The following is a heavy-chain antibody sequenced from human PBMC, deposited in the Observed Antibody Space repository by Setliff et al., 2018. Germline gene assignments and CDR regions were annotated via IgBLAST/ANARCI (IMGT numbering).Heavy chain of an antibody. D-gene: IGHD6-6*01. V-gene: IGHV1-2*04. CDR3: ALEYSNSSPTVYYYMDV. Sequence: GASVKVSCKASGYTFTGYYMHWVRQAPGQGLEWMGWINPNSGGTNYAQKFQGWVTMTRDTSISTAYMELSRLRSDDTAVYYCALEYSNSSPTVYYYMDVWGKGTTVTVSS. J-gene: IGHJ6*03. CDR2: INPNSGGT. CDR1: GYTFTGYY.